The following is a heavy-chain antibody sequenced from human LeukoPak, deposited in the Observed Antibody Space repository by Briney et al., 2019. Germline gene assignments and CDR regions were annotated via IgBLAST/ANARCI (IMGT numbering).Heavy chain of an antibody. CDR2: ISSGSSYI. J-gene: IGHJ4*02. V-gene: IGHV3-21*01. CDR1: GSTSMSTT. D-gene: IGHD3-3*01. Sequence: GGSLRLSCAASGSTSMSTTRNGVGQPPGKGLEGVSSISSGSSYIYYADSVKGRFTISRDNSKNSLYLQMNSLRAEDTAVYYCAREAYDFWSGYSGYYFDYWGQGTLLTVSS. CDR3: AREAYDFWSGYSGYYFDY.